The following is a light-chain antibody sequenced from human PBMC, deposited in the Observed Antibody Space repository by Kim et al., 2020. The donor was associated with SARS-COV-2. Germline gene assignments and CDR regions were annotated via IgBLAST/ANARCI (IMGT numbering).Light chain of an antibody. CDR2: EAS. CDR3: QQYGSTPYT. J-gene: IGKJ2*01. Sequence: LSAGKSAHPCCRGRQSVGSSLLARYQQKHGQAPRLLIYEASTRGVAIPDRFSGSGTGTDLTLSIRRSEHEDVDMYYWQQYGSTPYTFGQGTKLEI. V-gene: IGKV3-20*01. CDR1: QSVGSSL.